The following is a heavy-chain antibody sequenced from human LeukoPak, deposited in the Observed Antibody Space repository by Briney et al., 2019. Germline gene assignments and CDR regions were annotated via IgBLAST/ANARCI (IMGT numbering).Heavy chain of an antibody. J-gene: IGHJ4*02. V-gene: IGHV3-15*01. CDR2: IKSKADGETT. CDR1: GFTFSSYA. D-gene: IGHD3-22*01. CDR3: TTPPGYYDTSPLDY. Sequence: GGSLRLSCVASGFTFSSYAIHWVRQAPGKGLEWVGHIKSKADGETTDYAAPVKDRFTISRDDSENTVYLQMSSLKTEDTAVYYCTTPPGYYDTSPLDYWGQGTLVTVSS.